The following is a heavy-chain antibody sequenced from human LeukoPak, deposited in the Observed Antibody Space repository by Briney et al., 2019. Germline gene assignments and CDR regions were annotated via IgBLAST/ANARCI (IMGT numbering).Heavy chain of an antibody. CDR1: GYSFTSYW. J-gene: IGHJ5*02. CDR2: IYPGDSDT. D-gene: IGHD6-19*01. V-gene: IGHV5-51*01. Sequence: GESLQISCKGSGYSFTSYWIGWVRPMPGKGLEWMGIIYPGDSDTRYSPSFQGQVTISADKSISTAYLQWSSLKASDTAMYYCARPIGAGSGKFWFDPWGQGTLVTVSS. CDR3: ARPIGAGSGKFWFDP.